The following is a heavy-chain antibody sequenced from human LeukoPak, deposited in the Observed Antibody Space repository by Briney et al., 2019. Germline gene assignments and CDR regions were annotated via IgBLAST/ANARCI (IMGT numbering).Heavy chain of an antibody. Sequence: ASVKVSCKASGYTFTTYVMHWVRQAPGQGPEWMGIINPRCGSTDYAQKFQDRVTMTSDTSTSTAYMALKSLTYEDTAVYFRARVGTTGATADNWGQGPLVTVSS. V-gene: IGHV1-46*01. J-gene: IGHJ4*02. CDR3: ARVGTTGATADN. D-gene: IGHD4-11*01. CDR1: GYTFTTYV. CDR2: INPRCGST.